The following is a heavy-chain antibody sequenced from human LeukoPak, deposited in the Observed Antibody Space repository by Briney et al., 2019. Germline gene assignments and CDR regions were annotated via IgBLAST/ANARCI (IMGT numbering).Heavy chain of an antibody. CDR2: IYSGDTT. Sequence: PGGSLRLSCAASGFSVSRKYMSWVRQTPGKGLEWLSLIYSGDTTYYADSVKGRFTISRDNSKNTLYLQMNSLRAEDTAVYYCATVLSDSRGWYHFDNWGQGTLVTVSS. J-gene: IGHJ4*02. V-gene: IGHV3-53*01. CDR1: GFSVSRKY. CDR3: ATVLSDSRGWYHFDN. D-gene: IGHD6-19*01.